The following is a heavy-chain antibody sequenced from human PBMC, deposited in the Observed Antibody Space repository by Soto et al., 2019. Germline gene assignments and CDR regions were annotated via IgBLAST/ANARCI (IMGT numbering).Heavy chain of an antibody. CDR3: ASXDFWSGVELGGGYYFDY. CDR2: IYHSGST. J-gene: IGHJ4*02. D-gene: IGHD3-3*01. CDR1: AYSISGGYY. V-gene: IGHV4-38-2*01. Sequence: SETLSLTCAVSAYSISGGYYWGWIRQPPGKGLEWIGSIYHSGSTYYNPSLKSRVTISVDTSKNQFSLKLSSVTAADTAVYYCASXDFWSGVELGGGYYFDYWGQGTLVTVSS.